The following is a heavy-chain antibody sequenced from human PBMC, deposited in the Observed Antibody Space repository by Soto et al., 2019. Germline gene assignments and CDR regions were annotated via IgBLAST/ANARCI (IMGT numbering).Heavy chain of an antibody. CDR3: VRRHVSATGIDWFDP. V-gene: IGHV1-3*01. J-gene: IGHJ5*02. D-gene: IGHD6-13*01. CDR1: GYTFTSYG. CDR2: INAANGDT. Sequence: ASVKVSCKASGYTFTSYGIHWVRQAPVQMLEWMGWINAANGDTKYSPKFQGRVTITRDTSASTAYMELSSLRSEDTAVYYCVRRHVSATGIDWFDPWGQGNLVTGSS.